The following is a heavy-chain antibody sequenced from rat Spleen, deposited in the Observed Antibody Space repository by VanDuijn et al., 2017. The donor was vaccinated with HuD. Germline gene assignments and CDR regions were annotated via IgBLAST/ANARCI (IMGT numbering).Heavy chain of an antibody. J-gene: IGHJ2*01. D-gene: IGHD4-3*01. CDR2: FSYDGSST. Sequence: EVQLVESGGGLVQPGRSMKLSCAASGFTFSNYDMAWVRQAPTKGLEWVASFSYDGSSTYYRDSVKGRFTISRDNAKSTLYMQMDSLRSEDTATYYCARQNSGYYFDYWGQGVMVTVSS. CDR1: GFTFSNYD. V-gene: IGHV5-25*01. CDR3: ARQNSGYYFDY.